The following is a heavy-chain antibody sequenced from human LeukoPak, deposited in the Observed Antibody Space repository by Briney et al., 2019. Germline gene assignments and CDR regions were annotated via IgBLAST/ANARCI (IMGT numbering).Heavy chain of an antibody. D-gene: IGHD1-26*01. J-gene: IGHJ4*02. V-gene: IGHV1-8*03. CDR3: ARGRGGGATSRDDY. Sequence: GASVKVSCKASGYTFTSYDINWVRQATGQGLEWMGWMNPNSGNTGYAQKFQGRVTITRNTSISTAYMKLSSLRSEDTAVYYCARGRGGGATSRDDYWGQGTLVTVSS. CDR1: GYTFTSYD. CDR2: MNPNSGNT.